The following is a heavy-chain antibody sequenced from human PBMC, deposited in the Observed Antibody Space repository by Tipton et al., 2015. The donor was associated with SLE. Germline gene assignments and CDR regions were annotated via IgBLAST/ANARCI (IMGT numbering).Heavy chain of an antibody. Sequence: RSLRLSCAASGFTFSSYAMHWVRQAPGKGLEWVAVISYDGSNKYYADSVKGRFTISRDNSKNTLYLQMNSLRAEDTAVYYCARETAAAGYFFDYWGQGPLVTVSS. CDR1: GFTFSSYA. CDR2: ISYDGSNK. D-gene: IGHD6-13*01. V-gene: IGHV3-30*04. CDR3: ARETAAAGYFFDY. J-gene: IGHJ4*02.